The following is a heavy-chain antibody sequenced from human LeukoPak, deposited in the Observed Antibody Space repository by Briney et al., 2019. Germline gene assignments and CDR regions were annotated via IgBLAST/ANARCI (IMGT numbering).Heavy chain of an antibody. Sequence: SETLSLTCTVSSGSIGSYYWSWIRQPAGKGLEWIGRIYTSGSTNYNPSLKSRVTMSVDTSKNQFSLKLSSVTAADTAVYYCARVRGSWPQNWFDPWGQGTLVTVSS. CDR1: SGSIGSYY. D-gene: IGHD6-13*01. V-gene: IGHV4-4*07. CDR2: IYTSGST. J-gene: IGHJ5*02. CDR3: ARVRGSWPQNWFDP.